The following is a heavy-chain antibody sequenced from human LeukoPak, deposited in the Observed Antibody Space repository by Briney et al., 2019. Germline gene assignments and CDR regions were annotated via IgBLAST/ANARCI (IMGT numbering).Heavy chain of an antibody. CDR3: ARDPRIVGATLDASDI. V-gene: IGHV4-30-4*01. D-gene: IGHD1-26*01. CDR1: GVSISSGDYY. J-gene: IGHJ3*02. Sequence: PSQTLSLTCTVSGVSISSGDYYWSWIRQPPGKGLEWIGYIYYSGSTNYNPSLKSRVTISVDTSKNQFSLKLSSVTAADTAVYYCARDPRIVGATLDASDIWGQGTMVTVSS. CDR2: IYYSGST.